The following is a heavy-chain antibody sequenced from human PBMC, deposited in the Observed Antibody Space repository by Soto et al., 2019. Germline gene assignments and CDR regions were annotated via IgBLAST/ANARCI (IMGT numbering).Heavy chain of an antibody. J-gene: IGHJ3*02. Sequence: KPSETLSLTCTVSGGSISSYYWSWIRQPPGKGLEWIGYIYYSGSTNYNPSLKSRVTISVDTSKNQFSLKLSSVTAADTAVYYCARDVDYYYGSGIGAFDIWGQGTMVTVSS. D-gene: IGHD3-10*01. CDR1: GGSISSYY. CDR3: ARDVDYYYGSGIGAFDI. V-gene: IGHV4-59*01. CDR2: IYYSGST.